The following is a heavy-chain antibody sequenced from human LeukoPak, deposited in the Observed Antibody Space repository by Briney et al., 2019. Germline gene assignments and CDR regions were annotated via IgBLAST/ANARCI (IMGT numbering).Heavy chain of an antibody. CDR2: IYHDGST. CDR1: GGSISSNNW. D-gene: IGHD5-18*01. V-gene: IGHV4-4*02. Sequence: SETLSLTCAVSGGSISSNNWWIWVRQSPEKGLVWIGEIYHDGSTNYNPSLKSRVTISMDKSKNQLSLKLNFVTAADTAVYYCARDRGGYTYSHDYWGQGTVVTVSS. J-gene: IGHJ4*02. CDR3: ARDRGGYTYSHDY.